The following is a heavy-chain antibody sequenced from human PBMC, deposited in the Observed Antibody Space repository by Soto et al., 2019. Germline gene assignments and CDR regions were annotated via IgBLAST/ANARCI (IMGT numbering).Heavy chain of an antibody. J-gene: IGHJ4*02. V-gene: IGHV3-73*01. CDR3: ARDWNSSLGDY. CDR1: GITFRGSA. D-gene: IGHD1-7*01. CDR2: IRSKANSYAT. Sequence: GWSLRLSCAASGITFRGSAMHGVRQASGKGLEWVGRIRSKANSYATAYAASVKGRFTISRDDSKNTAYLQMNSLRAEDTAVYYCARDWNSSLGDYWGQGTLVTVSS.